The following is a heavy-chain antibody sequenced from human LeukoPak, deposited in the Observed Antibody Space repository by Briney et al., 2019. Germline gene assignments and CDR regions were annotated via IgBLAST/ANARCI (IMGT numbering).Heavy chain of an antibody. Sequence: GGSLRLSCAASGFTFSSYWMHWVRQAPGKGLVWVSRINSDGSSTSYADSVKGRFTISRDNAKNTLYLQMSSLRAEDTAVYYCARGYYYDSSRDAFDIWGQGTMVTVSS. CDR2: INSDGSST. CDR3: ARGYYYDSSRDAFDI. D-gene: IGHD3-22*01. V-gene: IGHV3-74*01. J-gene: IGHJ3*02. CDR1: GFTFSSYW.